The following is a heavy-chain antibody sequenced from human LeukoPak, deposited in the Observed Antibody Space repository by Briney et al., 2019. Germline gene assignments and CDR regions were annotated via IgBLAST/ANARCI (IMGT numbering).Heavy chain of an antibody. CDR3: ARGLVVRPRWDSYGPDDDAFDI. Sequence: GASVKVSCKASGGTFSSYAISWVRQAPGQGLEWMGGIIPIFGTANYAQKFQGRVTITADESTSTAYMELSSLRSEDTAVYYCARGLVVRPRWDSYGPDDDAFDIWGQGTMVTVSS. J-gene: IGHJ3*02. CDR1: GGTFSSYA. V-gene: IGHV1-69*13. CDR2: IIPIFGTA. D-gene: IGHD5-18*01.